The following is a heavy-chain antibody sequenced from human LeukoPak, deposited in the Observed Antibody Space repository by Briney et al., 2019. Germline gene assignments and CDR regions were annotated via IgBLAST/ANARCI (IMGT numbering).Heavy chain of an antibody. CDR3: AGTTYYYDSSGYSYSYYFDY. CDR2: IYYSGST. J-gene: IGHJ4*02. V-gene: IGHV4-59*08. Sequence: SETLSLTCTVSGGSISSYYWSWIRQPPGKGLEWIGYIYYSGSTNYNPSLKSRVTISVDKSKNQFSLKLSSVTAADTAVYYCAGTTYYYDSSGYSYSYYFDYWGQGTLVTVSS. D-gene: IGHD3-22*01. CDR1: GGSISSYY.